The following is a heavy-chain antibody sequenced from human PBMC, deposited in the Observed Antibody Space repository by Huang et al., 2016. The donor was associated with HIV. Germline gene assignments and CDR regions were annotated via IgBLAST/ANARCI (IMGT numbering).Heavy chain of an antibody. D-gene: IGHD5-12*01. V-gene: IGHV4-59*01. CDR2: VDNSGNT. J-gene: IGHJ4*02. Sequence: QVQLQESGPGLVKPSQTLSLTCFVSGGSMRNYYWSWIRQPPGKGLAWVGSVDNSGNTNYNPSLRSRVTISADTPKNQFFLKLTSVTAADTAMYYCARGGDYDFFRGLRYFDYWGVGTPVTVSS. CDR3: ARGGDYDFFRGLRYFDY. CDR1: GGSMRNYY.